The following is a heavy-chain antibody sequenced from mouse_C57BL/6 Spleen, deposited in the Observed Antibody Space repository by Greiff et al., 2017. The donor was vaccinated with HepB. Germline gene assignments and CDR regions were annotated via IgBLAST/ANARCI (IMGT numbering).Heavy chain of an antibody. J-gene: IGHJ3*01. Sequence: VQLKESGAELVRPGSSVKMSCKTSGYTFTSYGINWVKQRPGQGLEWIGYIYIGNGYTEYNEKFKGKATLTSDTSSSTAYMQLSSLTSEDSAIYFCARQDYYDYDGFAYWGQGTLVTVSA. CDR1: GYTFTSYG. D-gene: IGHD2-4*01. V-gene: IGHV1-58*01. CDR2: IYIGNGYT. CDR3: ARQDYYDYDGFAY.